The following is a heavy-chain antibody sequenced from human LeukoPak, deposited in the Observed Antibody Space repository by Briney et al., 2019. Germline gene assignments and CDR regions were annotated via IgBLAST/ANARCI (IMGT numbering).Heavy chain of an antibody. CDR2: INWNGGST. CDR1: GFTFDDYG. V-gene: IGHV3-20*01. CDR3: ARASIFRWGSPPSTFDY. Sequence: GGSLRLSCAASGFTFDDYGMSWVRQAPGKGLEWVSGINWNGGSTGYADSVKGRFTISRDNAKNSLYLQMNSLRAEDTALYHCARASIFRWGSPPSTFDYWGQGTLVTVSS. D-gene: IGHD3-3*01. J-gene: IGHJ4*02.